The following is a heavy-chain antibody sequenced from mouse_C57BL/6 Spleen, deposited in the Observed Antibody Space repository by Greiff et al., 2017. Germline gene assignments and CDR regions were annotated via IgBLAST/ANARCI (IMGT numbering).Heavy chain of an antibody. CDR1: GFTFSSYA. J-gene: IGHJ3*01. CDR2: ISSGGDYI. D-gene: IGHD1-1*01. V-gene: IGHV5-9-1*02. CDR3: TRDHYYGSSPAWFAY. Sequence: EVQLVESGEGLVKPGGSLKLSCAASGFTFSSYAMSWVRQTPEKRLEWVAYISSGGDYIYYADTVKGRFTISRDNARNTLYLQMSSLKSEDTAMYYCTRDHYYGSSPAWFAYWGQGTLVTVSA.